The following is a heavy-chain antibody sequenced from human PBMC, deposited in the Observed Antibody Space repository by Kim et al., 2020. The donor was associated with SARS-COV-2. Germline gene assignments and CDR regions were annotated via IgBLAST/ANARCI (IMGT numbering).Heavy chain of an antibody. V-gene: IGHV1-46*01. D-gene: IGHD1-26*01. Sequence: SYAQTFQGRVTMTRDTSTSTVYMELSSLRSEDTAVYYCARDSEGLGAPDYWGQGTLVTVSS. CDR3: ARDSEGLGAPDY. J-gene: IGHJ4*02.